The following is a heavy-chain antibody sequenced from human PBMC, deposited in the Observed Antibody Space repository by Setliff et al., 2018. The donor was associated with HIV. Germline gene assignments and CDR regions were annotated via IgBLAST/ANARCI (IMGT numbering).Heavy chain of an antibody. V-gene: IGHV3-13*01. Sequence: GGSLRLSCAASGFIFSSYDMHWVRQSAGRGLEWVSQVDFRGDTIYADSVRGRFTISRENVKNSLDLQMNSLRVGDTAVYYCVASSGWRGYDAFSIWGQGTMVTVSS. CDR1: GFIFSSYD. J-gene: IGHJ3*02. D-gene: IGHD6-19*01. CDR2: VDFRGDT. CDR3: VASSGWRGYDAFSI.